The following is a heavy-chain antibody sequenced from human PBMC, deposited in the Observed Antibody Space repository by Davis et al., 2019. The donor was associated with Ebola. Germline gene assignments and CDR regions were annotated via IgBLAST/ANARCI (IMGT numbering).Heavy chain of an antibody. J-gene: IGHJ4*02. Sequence: PSETLSLTCTVSGGSVNSGSYYWSWIRQPPGKGLEWIGYIYYSGSTNYNPSLKSRVTISLDTSKNQFSLKLSSVTAADTAMYYCARRAMVQEAFDYWGQGTLVTVSS. CDR2: IYYSGST. CDR3: ARRAMVQEAFDY. CDR1: GGSVNSGSYY. D-gene: IGHD3-10*01. V-gene: IGHV4-61*01.